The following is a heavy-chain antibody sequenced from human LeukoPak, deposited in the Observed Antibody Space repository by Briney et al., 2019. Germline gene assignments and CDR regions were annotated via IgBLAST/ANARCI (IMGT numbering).Heavy chain of an antibody. Sequence: PGGSLRLSCAASGFTFSSYAMNWVRQAPGKGLEWVSHISSSSSTIYYADSVKGRFTISRDNSKNTLYLQMNSLRAEDTAVYYCAKERGYSGYVWLWGQGTLVTVSS. J-gene: IGHJ4*02. V-gene: IGHV3-48*01. CDR2: ISSSSSTI. CDR3: AKERGYSGYVWL. D-gene: IGHD5-12*01. CDR1: GFTFSSYA.